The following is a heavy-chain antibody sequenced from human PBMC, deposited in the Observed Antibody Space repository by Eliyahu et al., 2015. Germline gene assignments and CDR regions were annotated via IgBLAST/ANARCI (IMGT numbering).Heavy chain of an antibody. Sequence: QVQLVQSGAEVKKPGSSVKVSCKASGGXFXSYAISWVRQAPGQGLEWXGGIIPIFGTANYAQKFQGRVTITADESTSTAYMELSSLRSEDTAVYYCARSHPLGPDTPTGAFDIWGQGTMVTVSS. CDR2: IIPIFGTA. CDR1: GGXFXSYA. CDR3: ARSHPLGPDTPTGAFDI. J-gene: IGHJ3*02. D-gene: IGHD3-16*01. V-gene: IGHV1-69*01.